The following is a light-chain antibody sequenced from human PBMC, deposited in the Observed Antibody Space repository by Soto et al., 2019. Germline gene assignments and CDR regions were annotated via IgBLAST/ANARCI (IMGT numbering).Light chain of an antibody. J-gene: IGLJ2*01. CDR2: EVS. Sequence: QSALTQPPSASGSPGQSVTISCTGTSSDVGGYNYVSWYQHHPGKAPKLMIYEVSKRPSGVPDRFSGSKSGNTASLTVSGLQAEDEADYYCRSYAGSNGVVFGGGTKVTVL. V-gene: IGLV2-8*01. CDR1: SSDVGGYNY. CDR3: RSYAGSNGVV.